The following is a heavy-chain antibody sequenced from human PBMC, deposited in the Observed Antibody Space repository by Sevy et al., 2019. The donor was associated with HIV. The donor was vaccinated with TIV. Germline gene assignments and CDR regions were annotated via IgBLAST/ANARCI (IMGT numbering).Heavy chain of an antibody. CDR1: GFTFSDHY. CDR2: TRNKANSYTT. Sequence: GGSLRLSCAASGFTFSDHYMDWVRQAPGKGLEWVGRTRNKANSYTTEYAASGKGSFTISRDDSKNSLYLQMNSLKTEDTAVYYCARESAYYYYYYGMDVWGQGTTVTVSS. V-gene: IGHV3-72*01. CDR3: ARESAYYYYYYGMDV. J-gene: IGHJ6*02.